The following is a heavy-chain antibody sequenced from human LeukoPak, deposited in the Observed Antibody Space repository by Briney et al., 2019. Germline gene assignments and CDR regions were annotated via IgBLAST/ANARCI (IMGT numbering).Heavy chain of an antibody. J-gene: IGHJ5*02. CDR2: IYYSGST. CDR1: GGSISSYY. Sequence: SETLSLTCTVSGGSISSYYWTWIRQPPGKGLGWIGNIYYSGSTNYNPSLKSRVSMSVDTSNIQFSLRLSSVTAADTAVYYCARGGTYNGILSFDPWGQGTLVTVSS. V-gene: IGHV4-59*01. D-gene: IGHD1-14*01. CDR3: ARGGTYNGILSFDP.